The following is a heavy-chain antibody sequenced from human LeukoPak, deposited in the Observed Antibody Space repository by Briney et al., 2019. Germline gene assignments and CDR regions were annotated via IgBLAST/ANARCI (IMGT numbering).Heavy chain of an antibody. CDR3: ATLDTAMNFDY. J-gene: IGHJ4*02. D-gene: IGHD5-18*01. CDR1: GYTFTSYY. CDR2: INPSGGST. V-gene: IGHV1-46*01. Sequence: GASVKVSCKASGYTFTSYYMHWVRQAPGQGLEWMGIINPSGGSTSYAQKFQGRVTMTRDMSTSTVYMELSSLRSEDTAVYYCATLDTAMNFDYWGQGTLVTVSS.